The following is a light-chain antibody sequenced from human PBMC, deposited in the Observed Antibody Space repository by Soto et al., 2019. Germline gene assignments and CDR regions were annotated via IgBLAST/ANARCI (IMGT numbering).Light chain of an antibody. V-gene: IGKV3-15*01. J-gene: IGKJ3*01. CDR2: GAS. Sequence: EIVMTQSPATLSVSPGERATLSCRASQSVSSNLSWYPQKPGQAPKLLIYGASTRATGIPARFSGSGSGTEFTLTISSLQSEDFAVYYCQQYNNWLTFGPGTKVDIK. CDR3: QQYNNWLT. CDR1: QSVSSN.